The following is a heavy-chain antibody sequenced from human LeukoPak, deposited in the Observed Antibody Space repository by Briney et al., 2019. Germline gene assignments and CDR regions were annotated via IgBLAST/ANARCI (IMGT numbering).Heavy chain of an antibody. D-gene: IGHD4-17*01. V-gene: IGHV1-18*01. CDR2: ISAYNGNT. J-gene: IGHJ4*02. Sequence: ASVKVSCKASGYSFSSYGISWVRQAPGQGLQWMGWISAYNGNTNCAQKFQGRVTMTTDTSTSTAYMELRSLRSDDTAVYYCARDSDYGRLMDYWGQGTLVTVSS. CDR1: GYSFSSYG. CDR3: ARDSDYGRLMDY.